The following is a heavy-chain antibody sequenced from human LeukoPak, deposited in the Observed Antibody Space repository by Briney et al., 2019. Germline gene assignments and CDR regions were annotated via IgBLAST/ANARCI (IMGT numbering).Heavy chain of an antibody. CDR3: ARDGDYKLFDY. CDR2: IKQDGSEK. CDR1: GFTFSSYW. J-gene: IGHJ4*02. Sequence: GGSLRLSCAASGFTFSSYWMSWVHQAPGKGLEWVANIKQDGSEKYYVDSVKGRFTISRDNAKNSLYLQMNSLRAEDTAVYYCARDGDYKLFDYWGQGTLVTVSS. D-gene: IGHD4-17*01. V-gene: IGHV3-7*01.